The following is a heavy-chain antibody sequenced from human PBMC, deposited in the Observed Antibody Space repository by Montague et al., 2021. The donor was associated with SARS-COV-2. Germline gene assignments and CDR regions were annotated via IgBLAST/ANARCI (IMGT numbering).Heavy chain of an antibody. CDR2: INHSGST. CDR1: GGSFSGYY. CDR3: ARGSVDIVVVVAATPPYFDY. J-gene: IGHJ4*02. D-gene: IGHD2-15*01. Sequence: SETLSLTCAVYGGSFSGYYWSWIRQPPGKGLEWLGEINHSGSTNYNPSLKSRVTISVDTSKNQFSLKLSSVTAADTAVYFCARGSVDIVVVVAATPPYFDYWGQGALVTVSS. V-gene: IGHV4-34*01.